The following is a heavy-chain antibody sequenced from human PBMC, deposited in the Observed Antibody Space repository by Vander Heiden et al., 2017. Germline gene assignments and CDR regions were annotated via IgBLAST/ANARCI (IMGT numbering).Heavy chain of an antibody. J-gene: IGHJ4*02. CDR3: ARDSKNPPVFGYYYDSSGFDY. V-gene: IGHV1-18*01. Sequence: QVQLVQSGAEVKKPGASVKVSCKASGYTFTSYGISWVRQAPGQGLEWRGWSSAYNGNTNDAQKLQGRVTMTTDTSTSTAYMELRSLRSDDTAVYYCARDSKNPPVFGYYYDSSGFDYWGQGTLVTVSS. CDR1: GYTFTSYG. CDR2: SSAYNGNT. D-gene: IGHD3-22*01.